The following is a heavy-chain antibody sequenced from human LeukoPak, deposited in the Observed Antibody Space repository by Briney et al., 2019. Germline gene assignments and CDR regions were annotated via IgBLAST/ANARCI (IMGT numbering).Heavy chain of an antibody. D-gene: IGHD3-16*01. CDR2: IIPIFGTA. CDR1: VGTFISYA. V-gene: IGHV1-69*05. CDR3: ARESRGMTLWFAP. Sequence: SVKVSCKASVGTFISYAISWARQAPGQGLEWRGGIIPIFGTANYAQKFQGRVTITTDESTSTAYMELSSLRSEDTAVYYCARESRGMTLWFAPWGQGTLVTVSS. J-gene: IGHJ5*02.